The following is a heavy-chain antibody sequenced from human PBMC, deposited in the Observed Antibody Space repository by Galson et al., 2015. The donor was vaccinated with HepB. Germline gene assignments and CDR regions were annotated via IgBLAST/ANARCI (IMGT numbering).Heavy chain of an antibody. CDR3: ARQGGKDTVMADGY. V-gene: IGHV5-10-1*01. D-gene: IGHD5-18*01. CDR2: IDPSDSYT. CDR1: GYSLINYW. J-gene: IGHJ4*02. Sequence: QSGAEVKKPGESLRISCKASGYSLINYWITWVRQMPGKGLEWMGNIDPSDSYTNYSPSFQGHVSISVDKSISTAYLQWSSLKASDTATYYCARQGGKDTVMADGYWGQGTLVTVSS.